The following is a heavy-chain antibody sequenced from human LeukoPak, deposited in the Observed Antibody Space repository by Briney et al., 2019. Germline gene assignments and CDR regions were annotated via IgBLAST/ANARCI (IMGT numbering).Heavy chain of an antibody. CDR3: ARDQGSGSFDY. Sequence: ASVKVSCKASGYTFTSYGISWVRQAPGQGLEWMGWISAYNGNTNYAQKLQGRVTMTRDTSTSTVYMELSSLRSEDTAVYYCARDQGSGSFDYWGQGTLVTVSS. D-gene: IGHD5-18*01. J-gene: IGHJ4*02. CDR1: GYTFTSYG. CDR2: ISAYNGNT. V-gene: IGHV1-18*01.